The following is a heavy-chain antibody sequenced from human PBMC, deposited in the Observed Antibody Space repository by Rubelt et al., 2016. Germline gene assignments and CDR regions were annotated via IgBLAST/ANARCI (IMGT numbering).Heavy chain of an antibody. J-gene: IGHJ4*02. Sequence: QITLKESGPTLVKPTQTLTRPCTFSGFSLSTSGVGVGWIRQHPGKALEWLALIYWDDDKRYSPSLKSRVTITKETSTTQVVLTMTNMDPVDPATYYCAHRLRDDRSSWPYYFDYWGQGTLVTVSS. CDR1: GFSLSTSGVG. CDR2: IYWDDDK. V-gene: IGHV2-5*02. D-gene: IGHD6-13*01. CDR3: AHRLRDDRSSWPYYFDY.